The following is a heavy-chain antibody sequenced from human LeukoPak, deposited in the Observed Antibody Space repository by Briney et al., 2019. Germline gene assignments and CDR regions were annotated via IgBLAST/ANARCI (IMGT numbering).Heavy chain of an antibody. Sequence: GGSLRLSCAASGFTFSSYGMHWVRQAPGKGLEWVAVISYDGSNKYYADSVKGRFTISRDNSKNTLYLQMNSLRAEDTAVYYCAKEAPPPGIAAPVFDYWGQGTLVTVSS. CDR3: AKEAPPPGIAAPVFDY. CDR2: ISYDGSNK. J-gene: IGHJ4*02. D-gene: IGHD6-6*01. V-gene: IGHV3-30*19. CDR1: GFTFSSYG.